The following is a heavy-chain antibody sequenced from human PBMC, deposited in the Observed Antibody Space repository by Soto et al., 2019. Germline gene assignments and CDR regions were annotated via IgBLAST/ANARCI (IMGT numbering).Heavy chain of an antibody. CDR3: ARLPVGYYYDSSGLFDY. CDR2: ISAYNGNT. CDR1: GYTFTSYG. Sequence: ASVKVSCKASGYTFTSYGISWVRQAPGQGLEWMGWISAYNGNTNYAQKLQGRVTMTTDTSTSTAYMELRSLRSDDTAVYYCARLPVGYYYDSSGLFDYWGQGTQVTVSS. J-gene: IGHJ4*02. V-gene: IGHV1-18*01. D-gene: IGHD3-22*01.